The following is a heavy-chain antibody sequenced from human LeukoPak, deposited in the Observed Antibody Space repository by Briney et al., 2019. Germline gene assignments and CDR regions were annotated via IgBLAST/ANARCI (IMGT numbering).Heavy chain of an antibody. CDR1: GFTVSSNY. CDR3: AKSPYGLGTYAIAGDY. CDR2: IYSGGNT. D-gene: IGHD3-10*01. V-gene: IGHV3-66*01. Sequence: GGSLRLSCAASGFTVSSNYMTWVRQAPGKGLEWVSVIYSGGNTYYADTVKGRFTISRDNSKNTVYLQMNSLRADDTAVYYCAKSPYGLGTYAIAGDYWGRGTLVTVSS. J-gene: IGHJ4*02.